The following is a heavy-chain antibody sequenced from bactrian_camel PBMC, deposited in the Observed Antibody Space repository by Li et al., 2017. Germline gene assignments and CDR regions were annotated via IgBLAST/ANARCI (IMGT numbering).Heavy chain of an antibody. J-gene: IGHJ4*01. CDR1: GHTRRSGC. V-gene: IGHV3S14*01. Sequence: HVQLVESGGGSVQAGGSLSLSCATRGHTRRSGCLAWFRQVPGKEREVIAQLVTAGGNTTYADSVKGRFTISQNSAKNTLYLQMDSLKPADTAMYTCAADVFPYGAHWSSQYDYDYWGQGTQVTVS. CDR3: AADVFPYGAHWSSQYDYDY. CDR2: LVTAGGNT. D-gene: IGHD6*01.